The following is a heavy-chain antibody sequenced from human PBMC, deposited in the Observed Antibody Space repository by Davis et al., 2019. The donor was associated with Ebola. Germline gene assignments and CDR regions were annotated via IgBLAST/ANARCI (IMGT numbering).Heavy chain of an antibody. D-gene: IGHD3-10*01. V-gene: IGHV1-18*01. CDR3: ARFLRSLWFGGLLAGYYYYGMDV. J-gene: IGHJ6*02. CDR1: GYTFTSYG. CDR2: ISAYNGNT. Sequence: AASVKVSCKASGYTFTSYGISWVRQAPGQVLAWMGWISAYNGNTNYAQNVQGRVTMTTDTSTSTAYLELRSLRSDDTAVYYCARFLRSLWFGGLLAGYYYYGMDVWGQGTTVTVSS.